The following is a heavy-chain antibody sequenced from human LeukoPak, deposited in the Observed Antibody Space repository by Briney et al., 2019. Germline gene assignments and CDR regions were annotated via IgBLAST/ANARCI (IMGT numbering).Heavy chain of an antibody. V-gene: IGHV4-59*01. D-gene: IGHD3-10*01. CDR3: AREGRGSGSYTFDY. Sequence: PSETLSLTCTVFGGSISSYYWSWIRQPPGKGLEWIGYIYYSGSTNYNPSLKSRVTISVDTSKNQFSLKLSSVTAADTAVYYCAREGRGSGSYTFDYWGQGTLVTVSS. J-gene: IGHJ4*02. CDR2: IYYSGST. CDR1: GGSISSYY.